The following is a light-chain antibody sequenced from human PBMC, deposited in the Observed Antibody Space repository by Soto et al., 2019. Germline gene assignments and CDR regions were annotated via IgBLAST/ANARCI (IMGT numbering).Light chain of an antibody. CDR2: EVT. CDR3: SSFTTTATWV. J-gene: IGLJ3*02. Sequence: QSALTQPASVSGSPGQSITISCTGTISDVGGYNYVSWYQQHPGKAPKLMIYEVTNRPSGVSNRFSGSKSGNTASLTISGLRTEDEADYFCSSFTTTATWVFGGGTKLTVL. CDR1: ISDVGGYNY. V-gene: IGLV2-14*01.